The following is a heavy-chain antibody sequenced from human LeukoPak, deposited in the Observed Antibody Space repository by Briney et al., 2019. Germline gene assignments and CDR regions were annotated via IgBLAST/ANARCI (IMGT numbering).Heavy chain of an antibody. CDR3: ARAGGGNTAMDLDY. V-gene: IGHV4-59*01. J-gene: IGHJ4*02. D-gene: IGHD5-18*01. CDR2: IFYSGRT. CDR1: GLYISTYY. Sequence: SETLSLTCTVSGLYISTYYWSWIRQSPGKGLEWIGYIFYSGRTSYNPSLKSRVTISIDTSTNQFSLILKSVTAADTAVYYCARAGGGNTAMDLDYWGQGTLVTVSS.